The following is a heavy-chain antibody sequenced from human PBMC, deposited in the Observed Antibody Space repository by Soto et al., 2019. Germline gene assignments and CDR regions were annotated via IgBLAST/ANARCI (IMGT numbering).Heavy chain of an antibody. J-gene: IGHJ5*02. V-gene: IGHV3-30*18. Sequence: GGSLRLSCAASGFTFSSYGMHWVRQAPGKGLEWVAVISYDGSNKYYADSVKGRFTISRDNSKNTLYLQMNSLRAEDTAVYYCAKDLGSWADNNWFDPWGQGTLVTVSS. CDR1: GFTFSSYG. CDR3: AKDLGSWADNNWFDP. CDR2: ISYDGSNK. D-gene: IGHD3-10*01.